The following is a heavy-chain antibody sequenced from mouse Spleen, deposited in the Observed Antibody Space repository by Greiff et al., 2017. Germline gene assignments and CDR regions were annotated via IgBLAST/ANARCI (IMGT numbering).Heavy chain of an antibody. J-gene: IGHJ3*01. Sequence: DVHLVESGGGLVKPGGSLKLSCAASGFTFSSYYMSWVRQTPEKRLEWVATISSGGGSTYYPDSVKGRFTISRDNAKNTLYLQMSSLNSEDTAVYYCARERDYDWFAYWGQGTLVTVSA. CDR3: ARERDYDWFAY. D-gene: IGHD2-4*01. CDR1: GFTFSSYY. V-gene: IGHV5-12-1*01. CDR2: ISSGGGST.